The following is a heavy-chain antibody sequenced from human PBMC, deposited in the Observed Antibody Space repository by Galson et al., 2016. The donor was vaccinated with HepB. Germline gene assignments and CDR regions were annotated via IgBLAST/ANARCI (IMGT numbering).Heavy chain of an antibody. D-gene: IGHD1-26*01. Sequence: SVKVSCKASGYTFISFGLSWVRQAPGQGLEWMGWISPHSGNTNYAQKFQGRVTMTTDTATSTAYMDLRSLTFDDTAVYFCARDGRDYPGNYYPPFDNWGQGTLVTVSS. CDR1: GYTFISFG. CDR3: ARDGRDYPGNYYPPFDN. CDR2: ISPHSGNT. V-gene: IGHV1-18*01. J-gene: IGHJ4*02.